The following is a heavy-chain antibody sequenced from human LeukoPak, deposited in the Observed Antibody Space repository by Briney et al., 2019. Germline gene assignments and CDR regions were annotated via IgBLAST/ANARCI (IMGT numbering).Heavy chain of an antibody. CDR2: ISGGASST. Sequence: GESLKISCASSGITFSSYAMTWVRQAPGKGLEWVSAISGGASSTYYADSVKGRFTISRDNSKNTLYLQMNSMRAEDTAVYYCAKSPERRYCGVLSCFSYYFDFWGQGAWSTVSS. CDR3: AKSPERRYCGVLSCFSYYFDF. CDR1: GITFSSYA. V-gene: IGHV3-23*01. J-gene: IGHJ4*02. D-gene: IGHD2-15*01.